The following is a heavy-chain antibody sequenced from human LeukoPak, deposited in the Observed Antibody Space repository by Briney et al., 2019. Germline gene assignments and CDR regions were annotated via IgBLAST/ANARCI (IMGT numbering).Heavy chain of an antibody. CDR3: AKDQSAWDIVVVPAAIGY. V-gene: IGHV3-23*01. D-gene: IGHD2-2*02. J-gene: IGHJ4*02. CDR1: GFPFSSYA. CDR2: ISVSGGST. Sequence: GGSRSLSCAASGFPFSSYALSWVRKPQGKGLEWASAISVSGGSTYYADSVKGRFTISRDNSKNTLYLQMNSLRAEDTAVYYCAKDQSAWDIVVVPAAIGYWGQGTLVTVSS.